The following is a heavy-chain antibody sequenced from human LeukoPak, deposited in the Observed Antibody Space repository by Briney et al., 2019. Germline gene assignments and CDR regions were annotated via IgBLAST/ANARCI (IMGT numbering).Heavy chain of an antibody. V-gene: IGHV3-23*01. Sequence: ETLSLTCAVYGGSISGYYWSWVRQAPGKGLEWVSAISGSGGSTYYADSVKGRFTISRDNSKNTLYLQMNSLRAEDTAVYYCAKDAGRITMIVVVITGWFDPWGQGTLVTVSS. J-gene: IGHJ5*02. CDR2: ISGSGGST. D-gene: IGHD3-22*01. CDR3: AKDAGRITMIVVVITGWFDP. CDR1: GGSISGYY.